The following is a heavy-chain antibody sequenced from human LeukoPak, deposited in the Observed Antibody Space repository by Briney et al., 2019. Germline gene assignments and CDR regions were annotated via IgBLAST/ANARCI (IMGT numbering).Heavy chain of an antibody. Sequence: GGTLRLSCAASGFTLSDYSMTWIRQATGKGQEWVSYMSRSGSSMYYADSVKGRFTISRDNAKNSVYLQMNSLGAEDTAVYYCARGLIETGTTFDYWGQGTLVTVSS. CDR3: ARGLIETGTTFDY. D-gene: IGHD1-7*01. V-gene: IGHV3-11*04. CDR2: MSRSGSSM. CDR1: GFTLSDYS. J-gene: IGHJ4*02.